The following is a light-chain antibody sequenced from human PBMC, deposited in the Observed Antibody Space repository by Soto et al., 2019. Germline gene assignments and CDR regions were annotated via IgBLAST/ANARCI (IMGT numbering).Light chain of an antibody. CDR2: SNN. J-gene: IGLJ1*01. V-gene: IGLV1-44*01. CDR1: SSNIGSNT. Sequence: QSVLTQPPSASGTPGQRVTISCSGSSSNIGSNTVNWYQQLPGTAPKLLIYSNNQRPSGVPDRFSGSKSGTSASLAISGLQSEDEADYYCAAWDDSLNANYVFGTGTKLTV. CDR3: AAWDDSLNANYV.